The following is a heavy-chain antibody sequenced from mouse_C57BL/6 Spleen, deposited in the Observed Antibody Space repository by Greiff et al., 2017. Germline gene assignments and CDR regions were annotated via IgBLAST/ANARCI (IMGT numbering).Heavy chain of an antibody. CDR2: INPSNGGT. CDR3: ARGTAQAKAWFAY. D-gene: IGHD3-2*02. Sequence: QVHVKQSGTELVKPGASVKLSCKASGYTFTSYWMHWVKQRPGQGLEWIGNINPSNGGTNYNEKFKSKATLTVDKSSSTAYMQLSSLTSEDSAVYYCARGTAQAKAWFAYWGQGTLVTVSA. CDR1: GYTFTSYW. V-gene: IGHV1-53*01. J-gene: IGHJ3*01.